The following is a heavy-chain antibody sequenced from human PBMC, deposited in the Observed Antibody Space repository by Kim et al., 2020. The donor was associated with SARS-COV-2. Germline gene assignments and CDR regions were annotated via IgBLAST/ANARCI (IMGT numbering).Heavy chain of an antibody. CDR3: SIAEGGSVDYPDY. D-gene: IGHD2-8*02. CDR2: IRNKADNYAA. Sequence: GGSLRPSCAASGFTFSGSAVHWVRQASGKGLEWVGRIRNKADNYAARYGASVKGRFTISRDDSQNTAYLQMNSLKIEDTAIYYCSIAEGGSVDYPDYWGQGTLVTVSS. J-gene: IGHJ4*02. V-gene: IGHV3-73*01. CDR1: GFTFSGSA.